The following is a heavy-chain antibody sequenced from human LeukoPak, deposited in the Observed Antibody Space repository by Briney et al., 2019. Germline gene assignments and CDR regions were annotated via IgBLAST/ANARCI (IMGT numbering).Heavy chain of an antibody. V-gene: IGHV4-59*01. Sequence: SETLSLTCSVSDDSITMYYWTWIRQPPGKGLEWIGYVDHTGSTNYNPSLKSRVTISVDTSKNQFSLKLRSVTAADTAVYYCARDKGDYGDYYWFDPWGQGTLVTVSS. D-gene: IGHD4-17*01. CDR1: DDSITMYY. J-gene: IGHJ5*02. CDR3: ARDKGDYGDYYWFDP. CDR2: VDHTGST.